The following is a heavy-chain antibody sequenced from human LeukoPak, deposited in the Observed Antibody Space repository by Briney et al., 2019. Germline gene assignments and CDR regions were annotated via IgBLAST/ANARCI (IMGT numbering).Heavy chain of an antibody. CDR2: IKQDGSEK. CDR1: GFTFSSYW. V-gene: IGHV3-7*01. J-gene: IGHJ5*02. Sequence: GGSLRLSCAASGFTFSSYWMSWVRQAPGKGLEWVANIKQDGSEKYYVDSVKGRFTISRDNAKNSLYLQMNSLRAEDTAVYYCAKNPDLIYTSSWYGWFDPWGQGTLVTVSS. D-gene: IGHD6-13*01. CDR3: AKNPDLIYTSSWYGWFDP.